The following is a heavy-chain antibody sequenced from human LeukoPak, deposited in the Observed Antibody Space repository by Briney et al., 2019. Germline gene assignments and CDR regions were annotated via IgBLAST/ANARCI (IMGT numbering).Heavy chain of an antibody. Sequence: ASVKVSCKASGYTFTSYYMHWVRQAPGQGLEWMGRIIPILGIANYAQKFQGRVTITADKSTSTAYMELSSLRSEDTAVYYCARGPDSDIVVVPAAKRGYWYFDLWGRGTRVTVSS. CDR2: IIPILGIA. V-gene: IGHV1-69*04. CDR1: GYTFTSYY. CDR3: ARGPDSDIVVVPAAKRGYWYFDL. D-gene: IGHD2-2*01. J-gene: IGHJ2*01.